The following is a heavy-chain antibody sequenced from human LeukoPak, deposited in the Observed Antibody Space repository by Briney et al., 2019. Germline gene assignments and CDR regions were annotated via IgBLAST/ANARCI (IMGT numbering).Heavy chain of an antibody. J-gene: IGHJ4*02. V-gene: IGHV3-9*01. D-gene: IGHD1-1*01. CDR2: ISWNSGSI. CDR3: AKGLRYSPNWCFDY. CDR1: GFTFDDYA. Sequence: GGSLRLSCAASGFTFDDYAMHWVRQAPGKGLEWVSGISWNSGSIGYADSVKGRFTISRDNAKNSLYLQMNSLRAEDTALYYCAKGLRYSPNWCFDYWGQGTLVTVSS.